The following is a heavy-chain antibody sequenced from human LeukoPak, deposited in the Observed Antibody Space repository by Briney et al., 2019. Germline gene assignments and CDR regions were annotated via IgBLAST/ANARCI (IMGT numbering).Heavy chain of an antibody. J-gene: IGHJ4*02. CDR2: IDPSGDST. V-gene: IGHV1-46*01. Sequence: ASVKVSCKASGYTFTSYYMHWVRQAPGQGLEWMGIIDPSGDSTSYAQKVQGRGSMTRDTSTSTVYMELSSLRSEDTAVYYCAKKPVSFDYWGQGTLVTVSS. D-gene: IGHD4-17*01. CDR3: AKKPVSFDY. CDR1: GYTFTSYY.